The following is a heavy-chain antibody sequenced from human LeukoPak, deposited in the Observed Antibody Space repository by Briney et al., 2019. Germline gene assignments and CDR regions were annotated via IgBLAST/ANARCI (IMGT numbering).Heavy chain of an antibody. CDR2: ISYVVSNK. J-gene: IGHJ6*02. CDR1: GFTFRSYA. V-gene: IGHV3-30-3*01. CDR3: AREVIVVVPAATPYYYGMDV. Sequence: SLRLSCASSGFTFRSYAMHRVRQAPGTGLEPVAVISYVVSNKYYAHSVKGRFTISRDNSKTTLYLQMNSLRAEDTAVYYCAREVIVVVPAATPYYYGMDVWGQGTTVTVSS. D-gene: IGHD2-2*01.